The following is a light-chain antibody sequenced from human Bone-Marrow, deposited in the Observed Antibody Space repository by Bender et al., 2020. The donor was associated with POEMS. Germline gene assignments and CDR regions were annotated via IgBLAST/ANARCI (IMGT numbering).Light chain of an antibody. CDR3: QVWDSGIKSV. Sequence: YELTQPPSVSVAPGQTASVACGGNNIGSKTVHWYQQKPGQAPVLVVYDDNDRPSGIPERFSGFTFRNTATLTISRVEAGDEADYYCQVWDSGIKSVFGTGTEVTVL. CDR2: DDN. V-gene: IGLV3-21*02. CDR1: NIGSKT. J-gene: IGLJ1*01.